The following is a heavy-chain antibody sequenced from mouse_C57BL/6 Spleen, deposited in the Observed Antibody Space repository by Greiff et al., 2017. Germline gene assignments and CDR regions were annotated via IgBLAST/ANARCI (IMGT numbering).Heavy chain of an antibody. CDR3: ARDYGGSDDYFDY. D-gene: IGHD1-1*02. CDR1: GFTFSSYG. Sequence: EVQLVESGGDLVKPGGSLKLSCAASGFTFSSYGMSWVRQTPDKRLEWVATISSGGSYTYYQDSVKGRFTISRDNAKNTFYLQLSSLKSEDTAMYYCARDYGGSDDYFDYWGQGTTLTVSS. V-gene: IGHV5-6*01. J-gene: IGHJ2*01. CDR2: ISSGGSYT.